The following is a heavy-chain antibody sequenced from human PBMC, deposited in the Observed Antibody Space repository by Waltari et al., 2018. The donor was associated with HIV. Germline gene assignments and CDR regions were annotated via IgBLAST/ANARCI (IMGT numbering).Heavy chain of an antibody. J-gene: IGHJ2*01. CDR2: ISIGGSRT. CDR1: GFTFNNYG. Sequence: VQLVQWGGGVVQPGRSLRLSCAASGFTFNNYGMHWVRQHPGQGMSSVVVISIGGSRTLNEDPATSLLPLPSGKSLSRRYRMRISITVGPTAVDWWARGAPSAGYTCDWYFDRWGRPTLFTVS. CDR3: ARGAPSAGYTCDWYFDR. V-gene: IGHV3-30*12. D-gene: IGHD5-12*01.